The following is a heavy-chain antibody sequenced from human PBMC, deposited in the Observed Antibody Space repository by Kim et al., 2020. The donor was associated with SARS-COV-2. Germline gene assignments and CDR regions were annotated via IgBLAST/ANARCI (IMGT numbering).Heavy chain of an antibody. CDR2: INHSGST. V-gene: IGHV4-34*01. CDR3: ARGWGITMVRGVLKGQAYGMDV. Sequence: SETLSLTCAVYGGSFSGYYWSWIRQPPGKGLEWIGEINHSGSTNYNPSLKSRVTISVDTSKNQFSLKLSSVTAADTAVYYCARGWGITMVRGVLKGQAYGMDVWGQGTTVTVSS. J-gene: IGHJ6*02. D-gene: IGHD3-10*01. CDR1: GGSFSGYY.